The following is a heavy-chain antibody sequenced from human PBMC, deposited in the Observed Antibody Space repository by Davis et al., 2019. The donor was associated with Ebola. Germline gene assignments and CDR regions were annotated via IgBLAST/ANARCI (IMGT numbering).Heavy chain of an antibody. CDR1: GGSFSGYY. J-gene: IGHJ5*02. D-gene: IGHD3-3*01. Sequence: GSLRLSCAVYGGSFSGYYWSWIRQPPGKGLEWIGEINHSGSTNYNPCLKSRVTISVDTSKNQFSLKLSSVTAADTAVYYCARVPPYYDFWSGYRFSWFDPWGQGTLVTVSS. CDR3: ARVPPYYDFWSGYRFSWFDP. V-gene: IGHV4-34*01. CDR2: INHSGST.